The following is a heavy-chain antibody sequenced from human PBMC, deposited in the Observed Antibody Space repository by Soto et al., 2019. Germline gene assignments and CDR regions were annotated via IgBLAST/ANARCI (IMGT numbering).Heavy chain of an antibody. CDR2: MSWDGSDE. Sequence: QVQLVESGGGVVQPGRSLRLSCAASGFTFSSYGMHWVRQAPGKGLEWVAVMSWDGSDEFYEETVKGRFTVSRDNSRNTLYLQMNSLRSEDMAVYYCAKEGCSGGICYGFDYWGQGTLVTVSS. CDR1: GFTFSSYG. J-gene: IGHJ4*02. CDR3: AKEGCSGGICYGFDY. V-gene: IGHV3-30*18. D-gene: IGHD2-15*01.